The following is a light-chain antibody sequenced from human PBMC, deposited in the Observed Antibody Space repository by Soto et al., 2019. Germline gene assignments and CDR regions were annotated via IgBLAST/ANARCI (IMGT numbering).Light chain of an antibody. V-gene: IGKV1-5*03. CDR2: TAS. CDR1: QTISSW. CDR3: QQPYSSPRA. Sequence: DIQMTQSPSTLSGSVGDRVTITCRASQTISSWLAWYQHKPGKAPKLLIYTASTLKRGVPSRFSGSGSGTEFTLTISSLQPDDFATYYCQQPYSSPRAFGQGTKVDIK. J-gene: IGKJ1*01.